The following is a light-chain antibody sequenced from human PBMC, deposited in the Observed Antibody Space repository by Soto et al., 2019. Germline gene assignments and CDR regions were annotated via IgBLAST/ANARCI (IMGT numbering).Light chain of an antibody. CDR1: QSVSSY. V-gene: IGKV3-11*01. Sequence: EIVLTQSPATLSLSPGERATLSCRASQSVSSYLAWYQQKPGQAPRLLIYDASNRATGIPARFSGSGSGTDFTLTISSLEPEDFATYYCQQYNGYSTWTFGQGTKVEIK. J-gene: IGKJ1*01. CDR3: QQYNGYSTWT. CDR2: DAS.